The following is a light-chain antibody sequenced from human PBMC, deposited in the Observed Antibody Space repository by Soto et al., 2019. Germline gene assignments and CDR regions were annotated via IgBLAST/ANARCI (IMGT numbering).Light chain of an antibody. CDR1: QSVSSSY. CDR3: QQYGSSPPYT. CDR2: GAS. J-gene: IGKJ2*01. Sequence: EIVLTQSPGTLSLSPGERATLSCRASQSVSSSYLAWYQKKPGQAPRLLIYGASSRATGIPDRFSGSGSGTDFTLTISRLEPEDFAVYYCQQYGSSPPYTFGQGTKLEL. V-gene: IGKV3-20*01.